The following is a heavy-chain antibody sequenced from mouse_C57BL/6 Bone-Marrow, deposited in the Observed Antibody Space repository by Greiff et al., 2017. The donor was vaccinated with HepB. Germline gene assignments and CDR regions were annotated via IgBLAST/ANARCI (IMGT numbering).Heavy chain of an antibody. J-gene: IGHJ2*01. CDR1: GFNIKDDY. CDR3: TRRGRYFDY. V-gene: IGHV14-4*01. Sequence: EVKLVESGAELVRPGASVKLSCTASGFNIKDDYMHWVKQRPEQGLEWIGWIDPENGDTEYASKFQGKATITADTSSNTAYLQLSSLTSEDTAVYYCTRRGRYFDYWGQGTTLTVSS. CDR2: IDPENGDT.